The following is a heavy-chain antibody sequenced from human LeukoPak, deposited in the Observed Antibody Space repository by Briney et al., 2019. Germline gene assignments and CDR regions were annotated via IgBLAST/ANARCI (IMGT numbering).Heavy chain of an antibody. Sequence: SETLSLTCTVSGGSISSSGYYWGWIRQPPGKGLEWIGSVDYTGITSHSPSLKSRVTISVDTSKNQFSLKVSSVSAADTGVYYCARHRSGYYFDYWGQGTLVTVSS. J-gene: IGHJ4*02. CDR2: VDYTGIT. CDR3: ARHRSGYYFDY. D-gene: IGHD3-3*01. CDR1: GGSISSSGYY. V-gene: IGHV4-39*01.